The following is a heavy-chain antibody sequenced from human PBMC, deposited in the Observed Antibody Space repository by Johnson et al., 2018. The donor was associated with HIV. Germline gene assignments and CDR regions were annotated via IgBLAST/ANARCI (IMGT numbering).Heavy chain of an antibody. Sequence: VQLVESGGGLVQPGGSLRLSCAASGFTVSSNYMSWVRQAPGTGLAWVSVIYSGGSTSYADSVKGRFTISRDNAKNTLYLQMNSLRAEDTAVYYCARDGRYCSGGSCYSVSGALDMWGQGTMVTVSS. J-gene: IGHJ3*02. CDR2: IYSGGST. CDR3: ARDGRYCSGGSCYSVSGALDM. CDR1: GFTVSSNY. D-gene: IGHD2-15*01. V-gene: IGHV3-66*01.